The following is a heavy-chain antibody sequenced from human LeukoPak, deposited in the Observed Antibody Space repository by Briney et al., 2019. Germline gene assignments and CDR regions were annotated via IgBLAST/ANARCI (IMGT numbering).Heavy chain of an antibody. J-gene: IGHJ4*02. Sequence: SETLSLTCTVSGDSVSTTTHYWGWIRQPPGKGLEWVGGLYFNGNTYYNPSLRSRVTLSVDTSKNQISLKLTSVTAADTAVYYCARGGIVVVTSNFDYWGQGTLVTVSS. V-gene: IGHV4-39*01. CDR2: LYFNGNT. CDR3: ARGGIVVVTSNFDY. D-gene: IGHD3-22*01. CDR1: GDSVSTTTHY.